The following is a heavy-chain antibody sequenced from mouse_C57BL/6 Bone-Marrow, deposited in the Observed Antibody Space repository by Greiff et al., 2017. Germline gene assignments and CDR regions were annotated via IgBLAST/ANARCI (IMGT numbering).Heavy chain of an antibody. J-gene: IGHJ3*01. V-gene: IGHV5-4*01. CDR2: ISDGGSYT. Sequence: EVMLVESGGGLVKPGGSLKLSCAASGFTFSSYAMSWVRQTPEKRLEWVATISDGGSYTYYPDNVKGRFTISRDNAKNNLYLQMSHLKSEDTAMYYCAREPGPLYDSNWGFAYWGQGTLVTVSA. D-gene: IGHD2-5*01. CDR1: GFTFSSYA. CDR3: AREPGPLYDSNWGFAY.